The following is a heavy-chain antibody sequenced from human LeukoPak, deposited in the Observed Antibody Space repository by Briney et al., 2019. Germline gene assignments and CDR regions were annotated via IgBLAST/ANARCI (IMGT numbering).Heavy chain of an antibody. CDR1: GYTLTELS. CDR2: FDPEDGET. Sequence: ASVKVSCKVSGYTLTELSMHWVRQAPGKGLEWMGGFDPEDGETIYAQKFQGRVTMTRDTSISTAYMELSRLRSDDTAVYYCARVQSEYYYDSSGYYYWGQGTLVTVSS. V-gene: IGHV1-24*01. J-gene: IGHJ4*02. CDR3: ARVQSEYYYDSSGYYY. D-gene: IGHD3-22*01.